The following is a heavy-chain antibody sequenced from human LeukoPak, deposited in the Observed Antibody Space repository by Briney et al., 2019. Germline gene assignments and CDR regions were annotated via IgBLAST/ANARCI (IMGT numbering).Heavy chain of an antibody. Sequence: GGSLRLSCAASGFTFSTYSMNWVRQAPGKGLEWVSYISGSSITIYYADSVKGRFTISRDNAKNSLYLQMNSLRAEDTAVYYCARDGPRAVIPQESDYWGQRTVVTVSS. CDR1: GFTFSTYS. CDR3: ARDGPRAVIPQESDY. J-gene: IGHJ4*02. D-gene: IGHD3-16*02. CDR2: ISGSSITI. V-gene: IGHV3-48*01.